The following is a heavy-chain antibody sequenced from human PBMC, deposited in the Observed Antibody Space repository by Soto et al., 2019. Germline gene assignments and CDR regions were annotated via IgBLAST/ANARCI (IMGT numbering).Heavy chain of an antibody. CDR2: FDPEDGET. CDR3: ATVAGRNYFIYYFDY. D-gene: IGHD1-7*01. J-gene: IGHJ4*02. V-gene: IGHV1-24*01. CDR1: GYTLTELS. Sequence: ASVKVSCKVSGYTLTELSMHWVRQAPGKGLEWMGGFDPEDGETIYAQKFQGRVTMTEDTSTDTAYMELSSLRSEDTAVYYCATVAGRNYFIYYFDYWGQGTLVTVSS.